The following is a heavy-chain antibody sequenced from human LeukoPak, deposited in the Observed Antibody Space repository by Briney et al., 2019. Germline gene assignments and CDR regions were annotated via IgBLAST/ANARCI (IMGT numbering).Heavy chain of an antibody. Sequence: ASVKVSCKASGYTFTSYYMHWVRQAPGQGLEWMGIINPSGGSTSYAQKFQGRVTMTTDTSTSTAYMELRSLRSDDTAVYYCARVPSIAKRAFDYWGQGTLVTVSS. CDR3: ARVPSIAKRAFDY. V-gene: IGHV1-46*01. J-gene: IGHJ4*02. CDR1: GYTFTSYY. D-gene: IGHD6-6*01. CDR2: INPSGGST.